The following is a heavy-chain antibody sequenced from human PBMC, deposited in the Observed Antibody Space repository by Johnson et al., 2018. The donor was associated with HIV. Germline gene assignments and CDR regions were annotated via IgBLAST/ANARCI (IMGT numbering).Heavy chain of an antibody. CDR3: AKGRSEYSSPIGAFDI. CDR2: ISYDGSNK. CDR1: GFTFSSYA. V-gene: IGHV3-30*04. J-gene: IGHJ3*02. Sequence: QVQLVESGGGVVQPGRSLRLSCAASGFTFSSYAMHWVRQAPGKGLEWVAVISYDGSNKYYADSVKGRFTISRDNSKNTLYLQMNSLRAEDTAVYYCAKGRSEYSSPIGAFDIWGQGTMVTVSS. D-gene: IGHD6-6*01.